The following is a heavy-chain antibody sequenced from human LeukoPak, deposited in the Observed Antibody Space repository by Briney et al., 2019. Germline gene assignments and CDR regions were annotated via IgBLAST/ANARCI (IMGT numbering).Heavy chain of an antibody. CDR2: MNPNSGNT. CDR3: ARAQGVIAASGGDP. D-gene: IGHD6-6*01. Sequence: ASVKVSCKASGYTFTGYYMHWVRQAPGRGLEWMGWMNPNSGNTGYAQKFQGRVTTTRNTSISTAYMELSSLRSEDTAVYYCARAQGVIAASGGDPWGQGTLVTVSS. J-gene: IGHJ5*02. V-gene: IGHV1-8*02. CDR1: GYTFTGYY.